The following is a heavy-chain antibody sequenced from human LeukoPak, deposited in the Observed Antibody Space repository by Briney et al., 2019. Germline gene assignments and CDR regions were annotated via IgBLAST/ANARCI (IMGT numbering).Heavy chain of an antibody. Sequence: SETLSLTCTVSGGSISSYYWSWIRQPPGKGLEWIGYIFYSGSTNYNPSLKSRVTISVDTSKNQFSLKLSSVTAADTAVYYCARSPTYGGYPANFDYWGQGTLVTVSS. V-gene: IGHV4-59*01. CDR3: ARSPTYGGYPANFDY. CDR2: IFYSGST. J-gene: IGHJ4*02. CDR1: GGSISSYY. D-gene: IGHD5-12*01.